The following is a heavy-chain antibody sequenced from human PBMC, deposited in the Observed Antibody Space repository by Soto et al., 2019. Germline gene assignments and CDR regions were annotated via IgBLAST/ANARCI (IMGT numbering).Heavy chain of an antibody. D-gene: IGHD4-17*01. J-gene: IGHJ4*01. CDR3: TTDSYMTNIIVRFDY. Sequence: EVHLVESGGGLVKPGGSLRLSCAASGFIFSNAWINWVRQAPGKGLEWVGRVKSKTDGGTTDFAAPVKVRFAISRDDSKNMVYLEMNSLKTENTAIYYCTTDSYMTNIIVRFDYWGHGTLVTVSS. CDR1: GFIFSNAW. CDR2: VKSKTDGGTT. V-gene: IGHV3-15*07.